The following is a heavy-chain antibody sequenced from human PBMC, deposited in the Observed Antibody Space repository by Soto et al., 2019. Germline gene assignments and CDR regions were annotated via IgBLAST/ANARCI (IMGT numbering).Heavy chain of an antibody. CDR3: ARYAGSSTGARYNWFDP. CDR2: IYYSGST. Sequence: SETLSLTCTVSGGSISSYYWSWIRQPPGKGLEWIGYIYYSGSTNYNPSLKSRVTISVDTSKNQFSLKLSSVTAADTAVYYCARYAGSSTGARYNWFDPWGQGTLVTVS. D-gene: IGHD2-2*01. J-gene: IGHJ5*02. CDR1: GGSISSYY. V-gene: IGHV4-59*01.